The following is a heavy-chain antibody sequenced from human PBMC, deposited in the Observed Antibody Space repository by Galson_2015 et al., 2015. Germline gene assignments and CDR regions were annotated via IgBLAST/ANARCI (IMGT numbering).Heavy chain of an antibody. Sequence: SLRLSCAASGFTFSSYAMHWVRQAPGKGLEWVAVISYDGSNKYYADSVKGRFTISRDNSKNTLYLQMNGLRAEDTAVYYCARGTVESGSQRVWRDWYFDLWGRGTLVTVSS. CDR2: ISYDGSNK. CDR1: GFTFSSYA. CDR3: ARGTVESGSQRVWRDWYFDL. V-gene: IGHV3-30-3*01. D-gene: IGHD3-3*01. J-gene: IGHJ2*01.